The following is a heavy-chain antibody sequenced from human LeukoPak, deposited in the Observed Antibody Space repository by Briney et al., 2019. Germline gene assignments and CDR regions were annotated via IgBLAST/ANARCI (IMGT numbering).Heavy chain of an antibody. CDR2: IYYSGST. J-gene: IGHJ4*02. V-gene: IGHV4-31*03. CDR3: ARWGSSGYFFDY. Sequence: SETLSLTCTVSGGSISSGGYYWSWIRQHPGKGLEWIGYIYYSGSTYYNPSLKSRATISVDTSKNQFSLKLSSVTAADTAVYYCARWGSSGYFFDYRGQGTLVTVSS. D-gene: IGHD3-22*01. CDR1: GGSISSGGYY.